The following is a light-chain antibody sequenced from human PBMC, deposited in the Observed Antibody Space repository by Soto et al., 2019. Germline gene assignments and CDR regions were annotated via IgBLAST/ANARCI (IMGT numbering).Light chain of an antibody. Sequence: QSALTQPASVSGSPGQSITISCTGTSSDVGTYNYVSWYQQHPGKAPKLMIYEVTSRPSGVSNRFSGSKSGNTASLIISGLQADDEADYDCSSYTTTNTLVVFGTGTKVTVL. CDR1: SSDVGTYNY. CDR2: EVT. V-gene: IGLV2-14*01. CDR3: SSYTTTNTLVV. J-gene: IGLJ1*01.